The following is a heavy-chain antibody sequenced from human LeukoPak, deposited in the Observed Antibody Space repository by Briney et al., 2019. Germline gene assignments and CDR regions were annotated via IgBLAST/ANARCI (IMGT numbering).Heavy chain of an antibody. CDR2: IYYSGST. V-gene: IGHV4-39*01. Sequence: SETLSLTCTVSGGSISSSSYYWGWIRQPPGKGLEWIGSIYYSGSTYYNPSLKSRVTISVDTSKNQFSLKLSSVTAADTAVYYCASAVVLTGYRYYFDYWDQGTLVTVSS. D-gene: IGHD3-9*01. J-gene: IGHJ4*02. CDR1: GGSISSSSYY. CDR3: ASAVVLTGYRYYFDY.